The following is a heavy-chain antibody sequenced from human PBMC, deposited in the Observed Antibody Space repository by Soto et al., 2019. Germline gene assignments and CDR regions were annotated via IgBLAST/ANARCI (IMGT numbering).Heavy chain of an antibody. V-gene: IGHV3-23*01. CDR2: ISAGGGGT. J-gene: IGHJ4*02. Sequence: EVQVLESGGTLVQPGGSLRLSCAASGDTVSTNAMSWVRQAPGKGLEWVSAISAGGGGTYYADSVKGRFIISRDSSRQPLHLQMNSLRAEGTAIYYGAKSLYRHDHSNTLGYFDTWGQGTLVTVSS. CDR3: AKSLYRHDHSNTLGYFDT. D-gene: IGHD3-3*01. CDR1: GDTVSTNA.